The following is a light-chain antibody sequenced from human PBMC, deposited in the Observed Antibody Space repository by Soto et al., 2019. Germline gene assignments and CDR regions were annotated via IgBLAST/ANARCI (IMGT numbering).Light chain of an antibody. Sequence: EIVMTQSPATPSVSPGERATLSCRASQSVSSNLAWYQQKPGQAPRLLIYDASTRATGIPARFSGSGSGTEFTLTISSLQSEDFAVYYCQQYNNWPLTFGGGTKVEIK. V-gene: IGKV3-15*01. CDR1: QSVSSN. CDR2: DAS. J-gene: IGKJ4*01. CDR3: QQYNNWPLT.